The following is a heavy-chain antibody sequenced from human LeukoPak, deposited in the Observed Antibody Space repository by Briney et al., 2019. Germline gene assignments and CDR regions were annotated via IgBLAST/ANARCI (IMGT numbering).Heavy chain of an antibody. CDR1: GYTFTNYF. Sequence: AAVNVSCKASGYTFTNYFVHWVRQAPGQGLEWMGVINPSGGGTTYAQRFQGRVTMTRDTSTSTVHMELSSLRSEDTAVYYCARGQNKCLGHWGQGTLVTVSS. CDR2: INPSGGGT. J-gene: IGHJ4*02. CDR3: ARGQNKCLGH. D-gene: IGHD2/OR15-2a*01. V-gene: IGHV1-46*01.